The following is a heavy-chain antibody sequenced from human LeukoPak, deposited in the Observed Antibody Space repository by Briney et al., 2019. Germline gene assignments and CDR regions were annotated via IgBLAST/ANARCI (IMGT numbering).Heavy chain of an antibody. CDR1: GFTFSSYG. Sequence: GGSLRLSCAASGFTFSSYGMSWVRQAPGKGLGWVSAISGSGGSTYYADYVKGRFTISRDNSKNTLYLQMNSLRAEDTAVYYCAKGGSVRLGYSYGYTKKYYFDYWGQGTLVTVSS. CDR2: ISGSGGST. CDR3: AKGGSVRLGYSYGYTKKYYFDY. V-gene: IGHV3-23*01. D-gene: IGHD5-18*01. J-gene: IGHJ4*02.